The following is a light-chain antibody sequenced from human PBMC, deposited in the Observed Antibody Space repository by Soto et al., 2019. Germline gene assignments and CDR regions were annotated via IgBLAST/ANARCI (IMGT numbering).Light chain of an antibody. CDR3: MQGIKNPPS. CDR2: LGS. J-gene: IGKJ1*01. CDR1: QSLLNSDGYNY. V-gene: IGKV2-28*01. Sequence: DIVMTQSPLSLPVTPGEPASISCTSSQSLLNSDGYNYLDWYLQKPGQSPQLLIFLGSYRASGVPDRFRGSGSGTDFTLKISRVEAEDIGVYFCMQGIKNPPSFGQGTRVEI.